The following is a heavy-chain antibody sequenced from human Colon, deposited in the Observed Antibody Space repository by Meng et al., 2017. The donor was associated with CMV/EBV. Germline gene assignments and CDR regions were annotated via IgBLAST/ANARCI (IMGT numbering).Heavy chain of an antibody. Sequence: GESLKISCAASGFTFNTHNMNWVRQAPGKGLEWVASIIGSGFYTYYADSVKGRFTISRDNSRNMIDLQMSDLTAEDTAVYYCARGTQYSDFWSGFPYWGHGTLVTVSS. CDR1: GFTFNTHN. CDR3: ARGTQYSDFWSGFPY. D-gene: IGHD3-3*01. J-gene: IGHJ4*01. V-gene: IGHV3-23*01. CDR2: IIGSGFYT.